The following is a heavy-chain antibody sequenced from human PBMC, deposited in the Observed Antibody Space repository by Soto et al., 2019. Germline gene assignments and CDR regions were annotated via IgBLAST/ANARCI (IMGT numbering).Heavy chain of an antibody. D-gene: IGHD3-16*01. Sequence: SETLSLTCTVSGGSISSSSYYWGWIRQPPGKGLEWIGSIYYSGSTYYNPSLKSRVTISVDTSKNQFSLKLSSVTAADTAVYYCARRAMITFGGVSHWGQGTLVTVSS. CDR1: GGSISSSSYY. CDR2: IYYSGST. J-gene: IGHJ4*02. CDR3: ARRAMITFGGVSH. V-gene: IGHV4-39*01.